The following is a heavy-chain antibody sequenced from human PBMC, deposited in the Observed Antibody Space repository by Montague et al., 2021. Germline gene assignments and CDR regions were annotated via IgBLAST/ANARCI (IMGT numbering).Heavy chain of an antibody. CDR3: ARGSYDDGSYRLDLEF. J-gene: IGHJ4*02. CDR2: ISDGGGNT. D-gene: IGHD1-26*01. V-gene: IGHV3-23*01. Sequence: SLRLSCAASGFSFSYYAMPWVRQAPGKGLEWVSAISDGGGNTYYADSVKGRFTISRDSSKSTLFLQMNSLRAEDSAVYYCARGSYDDGSYRLDLEFWGQGTPVTVSS. CDR1: GFSFSYYA.